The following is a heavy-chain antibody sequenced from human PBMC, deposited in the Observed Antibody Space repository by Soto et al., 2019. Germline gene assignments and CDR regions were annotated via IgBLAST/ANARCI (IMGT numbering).Heavy chain of an antibody. CDR2: IIPIFGTA. D-gene: IGHD6-13*01. V-gene: IGHV1-69*01. J-gene: IGHJ5*02. Sequence: WVRQAPGQGLEWMGGIIPIFGTANYAQKFQGRVTITADESTSTAYMELSSLRSEDTAVYYCARSGANIAAAVTYNWFDPWGQGTLVTVSS. CDR3: ARSGANIAAAVTYNWFDP.